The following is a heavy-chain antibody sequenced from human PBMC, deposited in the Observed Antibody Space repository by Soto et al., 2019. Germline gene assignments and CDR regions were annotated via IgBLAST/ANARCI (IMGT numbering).Heavy chain of an antibody. V-gene: IGHV4-39*07. CDR2: IYYSGST. Sequence: PSETLSLTCTVSGGSISSSSYYWGWIRQPPGKGLEWIGSIYYSGSTYYNPSLKSRVTISVDTSKNQFSLKLSSVTAADTAVYYCARARITMIVVVTDPFDYWGQGTLVTVSS. CDR1: GGSISSSSYY. D-gene: IGHD3-22*01. CDR3: ARARITMIVVVTDPFDY. J-gene: IGHJ4*02.